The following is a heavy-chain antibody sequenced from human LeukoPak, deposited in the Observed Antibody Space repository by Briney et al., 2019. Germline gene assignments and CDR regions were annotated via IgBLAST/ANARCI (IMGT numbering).Heavy chain of an antibody. V-gene: IGHV3-23*01. D-gene: IGHD2-2*02. CDR1: GFTFSSYA. Sequence: GGSLRLSCAASGFTFSSYAMSWVRQAPGKGLEWVSAISGSGGSTYYADSVKGRFTISRDNSKNTLYLQMNSLRAEDTAVYYCARDRNTVVVPAAIPHWGQGTLVTVSS. J-gene: IGHJ4*02. CDR2: ISGSGGST. CDR3: ARDRNTVVVPAAIPH.